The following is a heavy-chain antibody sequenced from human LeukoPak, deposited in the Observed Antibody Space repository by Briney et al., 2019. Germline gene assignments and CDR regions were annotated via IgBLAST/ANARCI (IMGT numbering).Heavy chain of an antibody. CDR2: IYYSGST. D-gene: IGHD3-3*01. J-gene: IGHJ4*02. Sequence: PSETLSLTCTVSGGSISSYYWSWIRQPPGKGLEWIGYIYYSGSTNYNPSLKSRVTISVDTSKNQFSLKLSSVTAADTAVYYCARRGFLEWLSYYDYWGQGTLVTVSS. V-gene: IGHV4-59*01. CDR1: GGSISSYY. CDR3: ARRGFLEWLSYYDY.